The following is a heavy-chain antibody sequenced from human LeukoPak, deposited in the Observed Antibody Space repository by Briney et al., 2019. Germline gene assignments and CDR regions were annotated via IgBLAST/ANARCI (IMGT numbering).Heavy chain of an antibody. D-gene: IGHD1-26*01. J-gene: IGHJ4*02. Sequence: ASVKVSCKASGYTFTGYYMHWVRQAPGQGPEWMGWINPNSGGTNYAQKFQGRVTMTRDTSISTAYMELSRLRSDDTAVYYCARGYLSGSYDGNWGQGTLVTVSS. V-gene: IGHV1-2*02. CDR3: ARGYLSGSYDGN. CDR1: GYTFTGYY. CDR2: INPNSGGT.